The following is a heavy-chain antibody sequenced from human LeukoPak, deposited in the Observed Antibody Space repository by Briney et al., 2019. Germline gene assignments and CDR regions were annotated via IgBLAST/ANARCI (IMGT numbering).Heavy chain of an antibody. CDR2: ISWNSGSI. CDR3: AKDTQAVPAGLDAFDI. J-gene: IGHJ3*02. D-gene: IGHD6-19*01. V-gene: IGHV3-9*01. CDR1: GFTFDDYA. Sequence: GGSLRLSCAASGFTFDDYAMHWVRQAPGKGLEWVSGISWNSGSIGYADSVKGRFTISRDNAKNSLYLQMNSLRAEDTALYYCAKDTQAVPAGLDAFDIWGQGTMVTVSS.